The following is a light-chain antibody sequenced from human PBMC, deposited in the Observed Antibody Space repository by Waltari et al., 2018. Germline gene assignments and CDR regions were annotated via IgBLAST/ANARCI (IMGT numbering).Light chain of an antibody. V-gene: IGKV3-11*01. CDR2: DAS. CDR3: RQRSNWVT. Sequence: EIVLTQSPATLSLSPGERASLSCRASQSVDTYLAWYQQKPGQAPRLLIYDASNRATGIPARFSGSGSGTDFTLTISSLEPEDFVVYYCRQRSNWVTFGGGTKVEIK. CDR1: QSVDTY. J-gene: IGKJ4*01.